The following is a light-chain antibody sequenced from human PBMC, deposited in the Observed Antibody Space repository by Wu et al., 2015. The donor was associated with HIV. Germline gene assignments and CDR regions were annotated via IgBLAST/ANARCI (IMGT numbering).Light chain of an antibody. CDR2: GAS. CDR1: QSVSSNY. CDR3: HQYGSSPGT. V-gene: IGKV3-20*01. Sequence: EIVLTQSPGTLSLSPGEGGTLSCRASQSVSSNYLAWYQHIPGQAPRLLIHGASTRATGIPDRFSGSGSGTDFTLTISRLEPEDFAVYYCHQYGSSPGTFGQGTKV. J-gene: IGKJ1*01.